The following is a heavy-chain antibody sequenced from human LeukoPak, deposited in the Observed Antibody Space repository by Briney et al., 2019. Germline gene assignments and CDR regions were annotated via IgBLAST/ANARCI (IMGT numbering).Heavy chain of an antibody. J-gene: IGHJ6*03. V-gene: IGHV3-30*02. CDR2: IRYDGSYK. CDR1: GFTIGSYG. D-gene: IGHD2-2*01. Sequence: GGSLRLSCVVSGFTIGSYGMHWVRQAPGKGLEWVAFIRYDGSYKKYADSVKGRFTISRDNFKYTLYLQMNSLRAEDTAVYYCAREYCGGTSCPKPYYYYYYMDVWGKGTTVTVSS. CDR3: AREYCGGTSCPKPYYYYYYMDV.